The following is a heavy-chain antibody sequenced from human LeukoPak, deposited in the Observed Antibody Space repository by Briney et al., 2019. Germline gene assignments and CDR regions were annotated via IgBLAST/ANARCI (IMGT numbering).Heavy chain of an antibody. CDR3: ARAFGGYQLPVGFDY. Sequence: ASVKVSCKVSGYTLTELSMHWVRQAPGKGLEWMGGFDPEDGETIYAQKFQGRVTMTRDTSTSTVYMELSSLRSEDTAVYYCARAFGGYQLPVGFDYWGQGTLVTVSS. J-gene: IGHJ4*02. V-gene: IGHV1-24*01. CDR1: GYTLTELS. D-gene: IGHD2-2*01. CDR2: FDPEDGET.